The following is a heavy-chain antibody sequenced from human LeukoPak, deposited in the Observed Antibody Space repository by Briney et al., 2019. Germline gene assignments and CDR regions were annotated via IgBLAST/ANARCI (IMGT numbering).Heavy chain of an antibody. D-gene: IGHD4-17*01. Sequence: SETLSLTCTVSGGSISSSSYYWGWIRQPPGKGLEWIGSIYYSGSTYYNPSLKSRVTISVDTSKNQFSLKLSSVTAADTAVYYCARGRAGTVTTGYYYYYMDVWGKGTTVTVSS. CDR3: ARGRAGTVTTGYYYYYMDV. CDR2: IYYSGST. CDR1: GGSISSSSYY. J-gene: IGHJ6*03. V-gene: IGHV4-39*07.